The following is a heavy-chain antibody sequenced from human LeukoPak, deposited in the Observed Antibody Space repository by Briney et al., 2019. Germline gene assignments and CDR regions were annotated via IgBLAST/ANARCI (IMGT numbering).Heavy chain of an antibody. CDR1: GGTFSSYA. V-gene: IGHV1-69*06. D-gene: IGHD2-21*01. CDR3: GRGGGGGEYYFDY. J-gene: IGHJ4*02. Sequence: SVKVSCKASGGTFSSYAISWVRQAPGQGLEWMGGIIPIFGTANYAQKFQGRVTITADKSTNTAYMELSSLRSEDTAVYYCGRGGGGGEYYFDYWGQGTLVTVSS. CDR2: IIPIFGTA.